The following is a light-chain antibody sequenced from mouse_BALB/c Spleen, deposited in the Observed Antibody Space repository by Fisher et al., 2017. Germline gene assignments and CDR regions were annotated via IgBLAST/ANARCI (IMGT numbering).Light chain of an antibody. CDR1: SSISSSN. CDR3: HQWSSYPPT. J-gene: IGKJ2*01. V-gene: IGKV4-79*01. CDR2: STS. Sequence: IVLTQSPALMAASPGEKVTITCSVSSSISSSNLYWYQQKPGSSPKLWIYSTSNLASGVPARFSGSGSGTSYSLTISSMEAEDAASYFCHQWSSYPPTFGGGTKLEIK.